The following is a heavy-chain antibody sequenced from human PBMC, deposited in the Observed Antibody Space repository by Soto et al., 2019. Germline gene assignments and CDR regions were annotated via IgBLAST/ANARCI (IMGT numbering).Heavy chain of an antibody. Sequence: GGSLRLSCAASGFTFSSYSMSWVRQAPGKGLEWVSTISGSGVTAYYADSVKGRFTISRDNSKNTQHLQMDSLRAEDTAVYFCAKEVQITIGARRPLPDNWGQGTLVTV. V-gene: IGHV3-23*01. CDR2: ISGSGVTA. CDR3: AKEVQITIGARRPLPDN. J-gene: IGHJ4*02. D-gene: IGHD3-9*01. CDR1: GFTFSSYS.